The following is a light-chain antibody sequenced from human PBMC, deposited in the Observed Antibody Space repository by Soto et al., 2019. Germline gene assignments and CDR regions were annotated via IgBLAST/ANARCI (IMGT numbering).Light chain of an antibody. CDR1: SNDVGTYNL. CDR3: SSYAGSTTYV. V-gene: IGLV2-23*01. Sequence: QSALTQPVSVSGSPGQSITLSCTGTSNDVGTYNLVSWYQQHPGKAPKLIIFEGFKRPSGVSNRFSGSKSGNTASLTISGLQAEDEADYYCSSYAGSTTYVFGTGTKVTVL. CDR2: EGF. J-gene: IGLJ1*01.